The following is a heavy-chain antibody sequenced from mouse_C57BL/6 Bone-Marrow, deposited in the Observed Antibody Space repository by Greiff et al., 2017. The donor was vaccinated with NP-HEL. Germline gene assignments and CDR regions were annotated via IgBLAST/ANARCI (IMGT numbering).Heavy chain of an antibody. D-gene: IGHD2-4*01. V-gene: IGHV7-3*01. Sequence: EVNVVESGGGLVQPGGSLSLSCAASGFTFTDYYMSWVRQPPGKALEWLGFIRNKANGYTTEYSASVKGRFTISRDNSQSILYLQMNALRAEDSATYYCARSEGLRLFAYWGQGTLVTVSA. J-gene: IGHJ3*01. CDR3: ARSEGLRLFAY. CDR2: IRNKANGYTT. CDR1: GFTFTDYY.